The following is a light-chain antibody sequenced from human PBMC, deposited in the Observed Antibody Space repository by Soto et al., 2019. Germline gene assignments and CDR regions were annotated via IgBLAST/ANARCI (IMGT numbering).Light chain of an antibody. CDR2: KAS. CDR1: QSINNW. CDR3: QQYESFPRT. V-gene: IGKV1-5*03. Sequence: DIQMTQSPSTLSASVGDRVTITCRASQSINNWLAWYQQTPGKAPKLFIFKASTLESGVPSRFSGSGSGTEFTLSISSLQHDDFATYSCQQYESFPRTFGQGTKVEIK. J-gene: IGKJ1*01.